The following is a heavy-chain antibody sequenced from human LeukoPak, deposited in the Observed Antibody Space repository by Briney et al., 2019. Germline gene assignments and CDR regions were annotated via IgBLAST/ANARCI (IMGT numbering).Heavy chain of an antibody. CDR1: GGSLSGYY. V-gene: IGHV4-34*01. D-gene: IGHD1-26*01. J-gene: IGHJ5*02. CDR3: AREGVGATFDP. Sequence: PSETLSLTCAVYGGSLSGYYWSWIRQPPGKGLEWIGEINHSGNTNYNPSLKSRVTISVDTSKNQFSLKLSSVTAADTAVYYCAREGVGATFDPWGQGTLVTVSS. CDR2: INHSGNT.